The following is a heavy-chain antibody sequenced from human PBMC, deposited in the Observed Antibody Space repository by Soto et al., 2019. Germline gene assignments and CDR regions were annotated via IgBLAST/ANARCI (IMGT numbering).Heavy chain of an antibody. Sequence: QVQLVQSGAEVKKPGSSVKVSCKASGGTFSSYAISWVRQAPGQGLEWMGGIIPIFGTANYAQKFQGRVTITADKATSAASMELSGLLSEDTAVYYCARGRYRSSTYYFDYWGQGTLVSVST. D-gene: IGHD6-6*01. CDR2: IIPIFGTA. CDR1: GGTFSSYA. CDR3: ARGRYRSSTYYFDY. J-gene: IGHJ4*02. V-gene: IGHV1-69*06.